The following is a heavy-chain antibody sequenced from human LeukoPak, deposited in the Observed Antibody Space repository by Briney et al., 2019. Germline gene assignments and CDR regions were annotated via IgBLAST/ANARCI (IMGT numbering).Heavy chain of an antibody. CDR2: ISSISSTI. CDR3: ATGGSWLYYYYYYMDV. J-gene: IGHJ6*03. V-gene: IGHV3-11*04. D-gene: IGHD6-13*01. CDR1: GFTFSDYY. Sequence: GRSLRLSCAASGFTFSDYYMSWVRQAPGKGLEWVSYISSISSTIYYADSVKGRFTISRDNAKNSLYLQMNSLRAEDTAVYYCATGGSWLYYYYYYMDVWGKGTTVTVSS.